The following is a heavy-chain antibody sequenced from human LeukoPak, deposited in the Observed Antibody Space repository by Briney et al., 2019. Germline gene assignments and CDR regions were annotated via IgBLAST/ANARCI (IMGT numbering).Heavy chain of an antibody. Sequence: PSETLSLTCTVSGDSFTSVTDYWAWIRQPPGKGLEWIGSIYHSGSTYYNPSLKSRVTISVDTSKNQFSLKLSSVTAADTAVYYCASVAVAGTQDYWGQGTLVTVSS. V-gene: IGHV4-39*07. CDR3: ASVAVAGTQDY. J-gene: IGHJ4*02. D-gene: IGHD6-19*01. CDR2: IYHSGST. CDR1: GDSFTSVTDY.